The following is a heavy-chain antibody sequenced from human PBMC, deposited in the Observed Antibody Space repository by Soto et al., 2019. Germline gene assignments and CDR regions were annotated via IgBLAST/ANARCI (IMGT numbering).Heavy chain of an antibody. D-gene: IGHD6-6*01. Sequence: VASEKVSCKASGYTFTSYGISWVRQAPGQGLEWMGWISAYNGNTNYAQKLQGRVTMTTDTSTSTAYMELRSLRSDDTAVYYCARDRRYSSSFLFDPWGQGTLVTVSS. CDR3: ARDRRYSSSFLFDP. V-gene: IGHV1-18*01. CDR1: GYTFTSYG. J-gene: IGHJ5*02. CDR2: ISAYNGNT.